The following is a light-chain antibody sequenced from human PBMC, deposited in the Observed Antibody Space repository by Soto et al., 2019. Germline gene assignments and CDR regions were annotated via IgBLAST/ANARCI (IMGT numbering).Light chain of an antibody. J-gene: IGKJ1*01. CDR2: GAS. Sequence: IALTQSPGTLYLSPGERATLSWRASQSVRKNYLGWYQQKPGQAPRPLIHGASSRATGIPDRFIGSGSGTDFTLTIRRLQPEDFAVDDCQQYGTSPGTFGPGTKV. CDR1: QSVRKNY. CDR3: QQYGTSPGT. V-gene: IGKV3-20*01.